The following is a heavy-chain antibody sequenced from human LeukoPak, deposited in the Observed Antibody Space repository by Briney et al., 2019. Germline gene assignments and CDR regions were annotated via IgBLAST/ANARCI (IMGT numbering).Heavy chain of an antibody. J-gene: IGHJ4*02. D-gene: IGHD3-22*01. Sequence: GGSLRLSCAASGFTVSGNYMIWARQAPGKGLEWVSVIYSSGTTFYADSVKGRFTISRHSSKNTLYLQMNSLRADDTAVYYCAGNYYESSGYLDYWGQGTLVTVSS. CDR3: AGNYYESSGYLDY. CDR2: IYSSGTT. CDR1: GFTVSGNY. V-gene: IGHV3-53*04.